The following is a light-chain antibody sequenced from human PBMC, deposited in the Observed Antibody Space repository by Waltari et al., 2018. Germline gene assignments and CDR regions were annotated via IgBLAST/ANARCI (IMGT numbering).Light chain of an antibody. CDR2: KAS. CDR3: LHYSSSPYS. V-gene: IGKV1-12*01. J-gene: IGKJ2*03. CDR1: QSISSW. Sequence: DIQMTQSPSSLSASVGDPVTITCRASQSISSWLDWYQQKPGKAPKLLIYKASSLQSGVPSRFSGSGSGTEFTLTISSLQPEDFATYYCLHYSSSPYSFGQGTKVEIK.